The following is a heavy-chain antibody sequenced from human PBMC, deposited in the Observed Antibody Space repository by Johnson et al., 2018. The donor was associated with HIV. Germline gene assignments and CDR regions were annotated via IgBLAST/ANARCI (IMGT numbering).Heavy chain of an antibody. CDR3: ARRDSGSLSFDI. Sequence: VQLVESGGGVLRRGGSLRLSCEGFGFIFDDYDLSWVRQAPGKGLEWGSGINWNGVSTAYADSVKGRCTISRDNGKNSLYLQMNSLRGEDTALYYCARRDSGSLSFDIWGQGTMVTVSS. CDR1: GFIFDDYD. V-gene: IGHV3-20*04. CDR2: INWNGVST. J-gene: IGHJ3*02. D-gene: IGHD1-26*01.